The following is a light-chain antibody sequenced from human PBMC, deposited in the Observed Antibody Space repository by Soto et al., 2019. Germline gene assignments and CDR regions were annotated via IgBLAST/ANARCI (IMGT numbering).Light chain of an antibody. CDR3: QRYNSYSEE. CDR2: KAS. CDR1: QTISSW. V-gene: IGKV1-5*03. J-gene: IGKJ1*01. Sequence: DIQMTQSPSTLSGSVGDRVTITCRASQTISSWLAWYQQKPGKAPKLLIYKASTLKSGVPSRFSGSRPGTEFTLTISSLQPDDSATYYCQRYNSYSEEFGQGTQV.